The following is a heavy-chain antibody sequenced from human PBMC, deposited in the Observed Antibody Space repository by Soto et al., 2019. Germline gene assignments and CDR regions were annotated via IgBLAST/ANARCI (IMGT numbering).Heavy chain of an antibody. J-gene: IGHJ5*02. V-gene: IGHV1-18*01. D-gene: IGHD3-3*01. Sequence: ASVKVSCKASGYTFTSYGSSWVRQAPGQGLEWMGWISAYNGNTNYAQKLQGRVTMTTDTSTSTAYMELRSLRSDDTAVYYCARVGYDFWSGILGWFDPWGQGTLVTVSS. CDR1: GYTFTSYG. CDR2: ISAYNGNT. CDR3: ARVGYDFWSGILGWFDP.